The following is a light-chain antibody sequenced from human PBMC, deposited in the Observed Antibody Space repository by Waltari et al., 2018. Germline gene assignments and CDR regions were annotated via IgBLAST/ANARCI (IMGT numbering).Light chain of an antibody. CDR2: RAS. J-gene: IGKJ1*01. V-gene: IGKV1-16*01. CDR1: QGIGNN. CDR3: QQCYSYPWT. Sequence: DIQMTQSPSSLSASVGDTVTITCQASQGIGNNLNWYQQKPGKAPKLLIYRASSLQSGIPSRFSGSGSGTDFTLTISSLQPEDFATYYCQQCYSYPWTFGQGTKVEIK.